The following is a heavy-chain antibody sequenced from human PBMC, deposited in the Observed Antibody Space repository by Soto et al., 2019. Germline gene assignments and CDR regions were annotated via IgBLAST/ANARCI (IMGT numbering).Heavy chain of an antibody. CDR3: ARVNGWVDY. V-gene: IGHV4-38-2*01. CDR1: GYSISSGYY. D-gene: IGHD6-19*01. Sequence: SETLSLTCAVSGYSISSGYYWGWIRQPPGKGLEWIGSIYHSGSTYYSPSLKSRVTISVDTSKNQFSLNLSSVTAADTAVYYCARVNGWVDYWGQGTLVTVSS. CDR2: IYHSGST. J-gene: IGHJ4*02.